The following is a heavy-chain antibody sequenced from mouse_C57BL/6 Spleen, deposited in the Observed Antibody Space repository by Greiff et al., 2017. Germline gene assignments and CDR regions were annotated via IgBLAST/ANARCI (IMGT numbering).Heavy chain of an antibody. D-gene: IGHD2-3*01. Sequence: QVQLKESGAELARPGASVKLSCKASGYTFTSYGISWVKQRTGQGLEWIGEIYPRSGNTYYTEKFKGKATLTADKSSSTEYMELRSLTSEDSAVYFCARCDGYSIGYAMDYWGQGTSVTVSS. V-gene: IGHV1-81*01. CDR2: IYPRSGNT. CDR3: ARCDGYSIGYAMDY. J-gene: IGHJ4*01. CDR1: GYTFTSYG.